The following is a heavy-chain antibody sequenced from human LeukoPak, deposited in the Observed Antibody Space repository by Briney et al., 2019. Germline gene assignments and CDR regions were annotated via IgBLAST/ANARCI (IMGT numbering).Heavy chain of an antibody. CDR3: ARDLNDYGDYSFDY. V-gene: IGHV1-69*05. CDR1: GGTFSSYA. J-gene: IGHJ4*02. CDR2: IIPIFGTA. Sequence: SXKVSCKASGGTFSSYAISWVRQAPGQGLEWMGRIIPIFGTASYAQKFQGRVTITTDESTSTAYMELSSLRSEDTAVYCCARDLNDYGDYSFDYWGQGTLVTVSS. D-gene: IGHD4-17*01.